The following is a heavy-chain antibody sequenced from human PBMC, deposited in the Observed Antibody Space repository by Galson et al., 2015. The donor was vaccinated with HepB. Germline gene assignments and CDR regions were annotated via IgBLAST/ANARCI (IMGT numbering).Heavy chain of an antibody. CDR3: TTEGSYGSFDY. J-gene: IGHJ4*02. D-gene: IGHD5-18*01. V-gene: IGHV3-15*01. CDR2: IKSKTDGGTT. Sequence: SLRLSCAASGFTFSNAWMSWVRLAPGKGLEWVGRIKSKTDGGTTDYAAPVKGRFTISRDDSKNTLYLQMNSLKTEDTAVYYCTTEGSYGSFDYWGQGTLVTVSS. CDR1: GFTFSNAW.